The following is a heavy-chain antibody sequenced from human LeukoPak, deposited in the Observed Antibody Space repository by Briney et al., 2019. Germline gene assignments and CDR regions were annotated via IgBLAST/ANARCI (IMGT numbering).Heavy chain of an antibody. CDR2: SNPNSGGT. CDR1: GYTFTGYY. Sequence: ASVKVSCKASGYTFTGYYMHWVRQAPGQGLEWMGWSNPNSGGTNYAQKFQGRVTMTRDTSISTAYMELSRLRSDDTAVYYCAEIYYDSSGRDAFDIWGQGTMVTVSS. J-gene: IGHJ3*02. V-gene: IGHV1-2*02. CDR3: AEIYYDSSGRDAFDI. D-gene: IGHD3-22*01.